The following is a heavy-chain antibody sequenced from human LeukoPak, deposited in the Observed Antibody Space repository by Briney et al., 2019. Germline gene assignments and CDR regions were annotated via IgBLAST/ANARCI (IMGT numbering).Heavy chain of an antibody. CDR3: ARGRVMIGVFDI. D-gene: IGHD3-22*01. CDR1: GGSFSGDY. J-gene: IGHJ3*02. Sequence: SETLSLTCAVYGGSFSGDYWSCIRQPPGKGLEWIGEINHSGSTNYNPSLKCRVTISVDTAKNQFSLKLSSVTAADTAVYYCARGRVMIGVFDIWGQGKMVTVFS. CDR2: INHSGST. V-gene: IGHV4-34*01.